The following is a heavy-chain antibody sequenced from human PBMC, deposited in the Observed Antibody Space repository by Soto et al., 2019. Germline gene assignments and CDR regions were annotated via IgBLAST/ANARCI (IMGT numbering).Heavy chain of an antibody. Sequence: QVQLVQSGAEEKKPGASVKVSCKASGYTFTSYAMHWVRQAPGQRLEWMGWINAGNGNTKYSQKFQGRVTITRDTSASTAYMELSSLRSEDTAVYYXARSIVVVTALDYWGQGTLVTVSS. CDR3: ARSIVVVTALDY. CDR2: INAGNGNT. J-gene: IGHJ4*02. D-gene: IGHD2-21*02. CDR1: GYTFTSYA. V-gene: IGHV1-3*05.